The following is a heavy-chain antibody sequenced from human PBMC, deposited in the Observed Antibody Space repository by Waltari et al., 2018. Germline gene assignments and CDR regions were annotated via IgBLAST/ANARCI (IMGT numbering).Heavy chain of an antibody. Sequence: QVQPVQSGAEVKKPGSSVKVSCKASGGTFSSYAISWVRQAPGQGLEWMGGIIPIFGTANYAQKFQGRVTITADESTSTSYMELSSLRSEDTAVYYCASPYSSSWGPWILAFDIWGQGTMVTVSS. J-gene: IGHJ3*02. D-gene: IGHD6-13*01. CDR3: ASPYSSSWGPWILAFDI. CDR1: GGTFSSYA. V-gene: IGHV1-69*01. CDR2: IIPIFGTA.